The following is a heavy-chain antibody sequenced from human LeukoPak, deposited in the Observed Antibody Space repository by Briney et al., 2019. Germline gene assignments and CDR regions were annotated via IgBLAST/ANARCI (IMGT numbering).Heavy chain of an antibody. V-gene: IGHV3-23*01. J-gene: IGHJ4*02. CDR2: ISGSGGST. Sequence: GGSLRLSCAASGFTFSSYAMSWVRQAPGKGLEWVSAISGSGGSTYYADSVKGRLTISRDNSKNTLYLQMNSLRAEDTAVYYCAKDSRITMIVVVPFFDYWGQGTLVTVSS. CDR1: GFTFSSYA. D-gene: IGHD3-22*01. CDR3: AKDSRITMIVVVPFFDY.